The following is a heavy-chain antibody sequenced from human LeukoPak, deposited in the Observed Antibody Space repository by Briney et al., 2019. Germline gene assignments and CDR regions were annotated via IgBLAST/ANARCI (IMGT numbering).Heavy chain of an antibody. CDR1: GFTFSSYG. CDR3: AKEYMITFGGVIVSFDY. J-gene: IGHJ4*02. CDR2: ISGSGGST. Sequence: GGSLRLSCAASGFTFSSYGMSWVRQAPGKGLEWVSAISGSGGSTYYADSVKGRFTISRDNSKNTLYLQMNSLRAEDTAVYYCAKEYMITFGGVIVSFDYWGQGTLVTVSS. V-gene: IGHV3-23*01. D-gene: IGHD3-16*02.